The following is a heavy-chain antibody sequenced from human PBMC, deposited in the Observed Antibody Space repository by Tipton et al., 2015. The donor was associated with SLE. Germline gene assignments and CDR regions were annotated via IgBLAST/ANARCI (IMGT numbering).Heavy chain of an antibody. J-gene: IGHJ3*02. Sequence: TLSLTCTVSGGSISSSSYYWGWIRQPPGKGLEWIGSIYYSGSTYYNPSLKSRVTISVDTSKNQFSLKLSSVTAADTAVYYCARGVNSWYAFDIWGQGTMVTVSS. CDR3: ARGVNSWYAFDI. D-gene: IGHD3-10*01. CDR2: IYYSGST. CDR1: GGSISSSSYY. V-gene: IGHV4-39*07.